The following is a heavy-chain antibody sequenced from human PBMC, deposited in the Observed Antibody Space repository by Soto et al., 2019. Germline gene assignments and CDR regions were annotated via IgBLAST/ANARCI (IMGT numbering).Heavy chain of an antibody. V-gene: IGHV1-18*01. J-gene: IGHJ6*02. CDR2: ISAYNGNT. CDR3: ARSKGLVSTNYYYGMDV. D-gene: IGHD3-22*01. CDR1: GYTFTSYG. Sequence: QVQLVQSGAEVKKPGASVKVSCKASGYTFTSYGISWVRQAPGQGLEWMGWISAYNGNTNYAQKLQGRVTMTTDTSTSTAYMGLRSLRSDDTAVYYCARSKGLVSTNYYYGMDVWGQGTTVTVSS.